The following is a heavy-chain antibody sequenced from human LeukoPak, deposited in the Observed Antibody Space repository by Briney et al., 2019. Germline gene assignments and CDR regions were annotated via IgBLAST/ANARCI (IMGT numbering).Heavy chain of an antibody. D-gene: IGHD1-1*01. J-gene: IGHJ5*02. CDR3: ARERAANNYYNYFDP. V-gene: IGHV4-34*01. CDR2: INHSGST. CDR1: GDSFNEYY. Sequence: SKTLSLTCAVYGDSFNEYYWSWLRQPPGKALEWIGEINHSGSTNYNPSLKSRVTISVDKSLRQFFLRLSPVTAADTAVYFRARERAANNYYNYFDPWGQGTQVTVSS.